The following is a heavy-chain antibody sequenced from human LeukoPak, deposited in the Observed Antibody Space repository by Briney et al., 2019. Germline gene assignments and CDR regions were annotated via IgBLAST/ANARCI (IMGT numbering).Heavy chain of an antibody. Sequence: SETLSLTCTVSGGSISSYYWSWIRQPAGKGLEWIGRIYTSGSTNYNPSLKSRVTVSVDTSKNQFSLKLSSVTAADTAVYYCARDRDYYDSSGHYAFEIWGQGTMVTVSS. CDR2: IYTSGST. CDR1: GGSISSYY. J-gene: IGHJ3*02. CDR3: ARDRDYYDSSGHYAFEI. V-gene: IGHV4-4*07. D-gene: IGHD3-22*01.